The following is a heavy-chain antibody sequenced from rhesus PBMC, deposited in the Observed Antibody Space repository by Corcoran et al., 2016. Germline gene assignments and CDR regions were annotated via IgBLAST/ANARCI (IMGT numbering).Heavy chain of an antibody. V-gene: IGHV4-106*01. J-gene: IGHJ3*01. CDR1: GGSISDSYY. Sequence: QVQLQESGPGLVKPSETLSLTCAVSGGSISDSYYWSWIRQPPRQGLEWIGYIYVSGARNDYNPSLKSRVTISTDTSKNQFSLKLSAVTAADTAVYYCARGPHYSSWSQDAFDFWGQGLRVTVSS. CDR3: ARGPHYSSWSQDAFDF. D-gene: IGHD6-13*01. CDR2: IYVSGARN.